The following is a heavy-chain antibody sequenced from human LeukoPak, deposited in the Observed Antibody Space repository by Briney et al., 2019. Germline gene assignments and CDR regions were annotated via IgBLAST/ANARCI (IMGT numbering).Heavy chain of an antibody. CDR2: ILASGSTT. J-gene: IGHJ4*02. CDR3: AKDRVPDGRWNFDF. CDR1: GFTFGTCA. V-gene: IGHV3-23*01. D-gene: IGHD1-1*01. Sequence: PGGSLRLSCAASGFTFGTCAMNWVRQAPGKGLEWVSGILASGSTTYYADSVKGRFTISRDNSKNTLYLQMNSLRAEDTAIYYCAKDRVPDGRWNFDFWGQGTLVTVSS.